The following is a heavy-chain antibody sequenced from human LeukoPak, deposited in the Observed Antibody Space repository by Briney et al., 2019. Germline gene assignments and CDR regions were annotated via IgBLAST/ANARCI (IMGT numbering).Heavy chain of an antibody. J-gene: IGHJ4*02. CDR1: GYTFTSYA. D-gene: IGHD5-12*01. CDR2: INAGNGNT. CDR3: ARGGYSGAMSDY. Sequence: ASVKVSCKASGYTFTSYAMNWVRQAPGQGLEWMGWINAGNGNTKYSQEFQGRVTITRDTSASTAYMELSSLRSEDMAVYYCARGGYSGAMSDYWGQGTLVTVSS. V-gene: IGHV1-3*03.